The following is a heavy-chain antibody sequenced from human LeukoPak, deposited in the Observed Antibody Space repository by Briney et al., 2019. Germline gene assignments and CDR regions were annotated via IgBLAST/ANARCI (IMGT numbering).Heavy chain of an antibody. CDR1: GYTFTGYY. V-gene: IGHV1-2*02. Sequence: ASVKVSCKASGYTFTGYYMHWVRQAPGQGLEWMGWINPNSGGTNYAQKFQGRVTMTRDTSISTAYMELSRLKSDDPAVYYCARLADYYDSSGSASWGQGTLVTVSS. CDR3: ARLADYYDSSGSAS. D-gene: IGHD3-22*01. CDR2: INPNSGGT. J-gene: IGHJ5*02.